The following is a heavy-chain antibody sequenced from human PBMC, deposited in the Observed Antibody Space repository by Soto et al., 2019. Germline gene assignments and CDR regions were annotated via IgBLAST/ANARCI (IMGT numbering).Heavy chain of an antibody. CDR2: ISYNSATI. V-gene: IGHV3-9*01. J-gene: IGHJ2*01. CDR1: GFTLGDYA. D-gene: IGHD6-13*01. CDR3: AKSPRGSTNVGYFDL. Sequence: EMQLVESGGGLVQPGRSLRLSCAASGFTLGDYAMHWVRQTPGKGLEWVSGISYNSATIYYADSVEGRFFISRDNAKNSLFLQMNTLSPEDTALYYCAKSPRGSTNVGYFDLWGRGTLVTVSS.